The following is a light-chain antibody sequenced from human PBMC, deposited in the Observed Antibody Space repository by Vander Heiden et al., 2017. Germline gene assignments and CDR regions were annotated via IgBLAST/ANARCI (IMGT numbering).Light chain of an antibody. J-gene: IGLJ1*01. CDR2: EVS. Sequence: SALTQPPSASGPPGQSVTISCTGTSSDVGGYNYVSWYQQHPGKAPKLMIYEVSKRPSGVPDRFSGSKSGNTASLTVSGLQAEDEADYYCSSYAGSNSYVFGTGTKVTVL. CDR3: SSYAGSNSYV. CDR1: SSDVGGYNY. V-gene: IGLV2-8*01.